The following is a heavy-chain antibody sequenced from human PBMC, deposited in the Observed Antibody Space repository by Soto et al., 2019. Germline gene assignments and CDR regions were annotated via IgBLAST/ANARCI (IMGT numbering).Heavy chain of an antibody. CDR3: ARDWRAVAPIYYFDY. D-gene: IGHD6-19*01. CDR2: ISAYNGDT. V-gene: IGHV1-18*01. Sequence: ASVKVSCKASGYTFTSYGISWVRQAPGQGLEWMGWISAYNGDTNYAQKLQGRVTMTTDTSTSTAYMELRSLRSDDTAVYYCARDWRAVAPIYYFDYWGQGTLVTVSS. J-gene: IGHJ4*02. CDR1: GYTFTSYG.